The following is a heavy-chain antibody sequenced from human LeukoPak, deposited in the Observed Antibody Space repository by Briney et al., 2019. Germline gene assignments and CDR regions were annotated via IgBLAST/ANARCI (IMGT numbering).Heavy chain of an antibody. CDR2: IIPIFGTA. CDR3: ASGYYDYVWGSYRLYY. Sequence: GAPVKVSCKASGGTFSSYAISWVRQAPGQGLEWMGGIIPIFGTANYAQKFQGRVTITADKSTSTAYMELSSLRSEDTAVYYCASGYYDYVWGSYRLYYWGQGTLVTVSS. J-gene: IGHJ4*02. D-gene: IGHD3-16*02. V-gene: IGHV1-69*06. CDR1: GGTFSSYA.